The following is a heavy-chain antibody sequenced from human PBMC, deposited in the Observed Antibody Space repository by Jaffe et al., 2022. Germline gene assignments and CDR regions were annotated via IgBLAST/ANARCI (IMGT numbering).Heavy chain of an antibody. D-gene: IGHD6-19*01. V-gene: IGHV3-66*02. CDR3: ARGGSGWWGDAFDI. Sequence: EVQLVESGGGLVQPGGSLRLSCAASGFTVSSNYMSWVRQAPGKGLEWVSVIYSGGSTYYADSVKGRFTISRDNSKNTLYLQMNSLRAEDTAVYYCARGGSGWWGDAFDIWGQGTMVTVSS. J-gene: IGHJ3*02. CDR2: IYSGGST. CDR1: GFTVSSNY.